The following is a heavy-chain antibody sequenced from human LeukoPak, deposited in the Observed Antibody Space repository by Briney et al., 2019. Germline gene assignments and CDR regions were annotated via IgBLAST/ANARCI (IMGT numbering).Heavy chain of an antibody. CDR1: GFTVSSNY. D-gene: IGHD2-2*02. CDR3: AKDRYSADCSSTSCYTEGLGY. J-gene: IGHJ4*02. V-gene: IGHV3-53*01. CDR2: IYSGGST. Sequence: GGSLRLSCAASGFTVSSNYMSWVRQAPGKGLEWVSVIYSGGSTYYADSVKGRFTISRDNSKNTLYLQMNSLRAEDTAVYYCAKDRYSADCSSTSCYTEGLGYWGQGTLVTVSS.